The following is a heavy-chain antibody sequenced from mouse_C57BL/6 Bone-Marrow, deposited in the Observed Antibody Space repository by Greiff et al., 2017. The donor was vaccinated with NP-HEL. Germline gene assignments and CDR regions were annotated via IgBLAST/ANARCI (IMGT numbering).Heavy chain of an antibody. CDR3: ARGGRAAWFAY. CDR1: GFTFTDYV. CDR2: ISSGSSTT. D-gene: IGHD3-1*01. J-gene: IGHJ3*01. V-gene: IGHV5-17*01. Sequence: EVQGVESGGGLVKPGGSLKLSCAASGFTFTDYVMHWVRQAPEKGLEWVAYISSGSSTTYYADTLKGRFTLSRDNAKNTLFLQLTSLRSEATALCYCARGGRAAWFAYWGQGTLVTVSA.